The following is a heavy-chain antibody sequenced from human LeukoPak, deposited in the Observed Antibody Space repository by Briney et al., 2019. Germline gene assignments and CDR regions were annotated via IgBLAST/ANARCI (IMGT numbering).Heavy chain of an antibody. CDR1: GGSISSSSYF. V-gene: IGHV4-39*01. CDR2: IFYSGST. J-gene: IGHJ3*01. CDR3: VRSVTTLDAFDV. Sequence: SETLSLTCSVSGGSISSSSYFCGWIRQPPGKGLEWIGSIFYSGSTYYNPSLKSRVTISVDTSKNQFSLKLSSVTAADTAVYYCVRSVTTLDAFDVWGQGTMVTVSS. D-gene: IGHD4-17*01.